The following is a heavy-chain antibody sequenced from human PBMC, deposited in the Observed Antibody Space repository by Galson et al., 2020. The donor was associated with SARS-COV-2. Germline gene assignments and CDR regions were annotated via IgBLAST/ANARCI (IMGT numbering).Heavy chain of an antibody. Sequence: SLKISCAASGFTFDDYAMHWVRQAPGKGLEWVSGISWNSGTIGYADSVKGRFTVSRDNAKNSLYLQMNSLRAEDTAMYYCAKGPNSYSSAWYGIDYGGQGTLVTVSS. V-gene: IGHV3-9*01. D-gene: IGHD6-19*01. J-gene: IGHJ4*02. CDR1: GFTFDDYA. CDR2: ISWNSGTI. CDR3: AKGPNSYSSAWYGIDY.